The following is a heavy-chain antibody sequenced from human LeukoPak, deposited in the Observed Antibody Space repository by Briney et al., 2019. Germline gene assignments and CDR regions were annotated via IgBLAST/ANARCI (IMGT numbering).Heavy chain of an antibody. Sequence: PGGSLRLSCAASGFTFSSYAMSWVRQAPGKGLEWVSDITGSGGTTYYADSVKGRFTISRDNSKNTLYLQMNSLRAEDTAVYYCAKEEYDILTAYSDYWGQGTLVTVSS. J-gene: IGHJ4*02. V-gene: IGHV3-23*01. D-gene: IGHD3-9*01. CDR1: GFTFSSYA. CDR3: AKEEYDILTAYSDY. CDR2: ITGSGGTT.